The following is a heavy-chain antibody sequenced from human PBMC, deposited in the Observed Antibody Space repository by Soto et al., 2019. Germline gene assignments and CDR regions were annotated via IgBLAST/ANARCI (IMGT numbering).Heavy chain of an antibody. CDR1: GGSISSSNW. CDR2: IYHSGST. Sequence: QVQLQESGPGLVKPSGTLSLTCAVSGGSISSSNWWSWVRQPPGKGLEWIGEIYHSGSTNYNPSLKSRVXMXVYXSKNQFSLKLSSVTAADTAVYYCARVSAAGTYFDYWGQGTLVTVSS. CDR3: ARVSAAGTYFDY. J-gene: IGHJ4*02. D-gene: IGHD6-13*01. V-gene: IGHV4-4*02.